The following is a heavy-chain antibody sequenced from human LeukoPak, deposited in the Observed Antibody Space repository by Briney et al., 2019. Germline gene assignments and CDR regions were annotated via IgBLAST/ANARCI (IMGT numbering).Heavy chain of an antibody. V-gene: IGHV3-53*05. CDR2: IYSGGRT. D-gene: IGHD3-10*01. J-gene: IGHJ4*02. CDR1: GLTVSTNY. CDR3: ARDSTMVRGVIINFDY. Sequence: GGSLRLSCAASGLTVSTNYMSWVRQAPGKGLEWVSVIYSGGRTYYADSVKGRVTISRDSSKNTLYLQMNSLRAEDTAVYYCARDSTMVRGVIINFDYWGQGTLVTVSS.